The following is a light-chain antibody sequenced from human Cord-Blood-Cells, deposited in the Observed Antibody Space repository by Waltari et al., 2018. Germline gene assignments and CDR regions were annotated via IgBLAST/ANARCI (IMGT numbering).Light chain of an antibody. V-gene: IGLV2-14*01. CDR1: SSDVGGYNY. CDR3: SSYTSSSTPLWV. CDR2: DVS. Sequence: QSALTQPASVSGSPGQSITSSCTGTSSDVGGYNYVSWYQQHPRKAPKLIIYDVSKRPSGVSNRFSGSKSGNTASLTISGLQAEDEADYYCSSYTSSSTPLWVFGGGTKLTVL. J-gene: IGLJ3*02.